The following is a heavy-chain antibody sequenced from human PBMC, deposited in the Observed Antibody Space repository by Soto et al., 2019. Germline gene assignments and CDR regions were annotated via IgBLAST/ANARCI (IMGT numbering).Heavy chain of an antibody. CDR1: GYTLPNFG. J-gene: IGHJ4*01. CDR2: ISAYTANT. Sequence: ASVKVSCKASGYTLPNFGLSWVRQAPGQGLEWMGCISAYTANTNYAQELQDRVTMTTDTSTSTAFLELRSLRSDDTAVYYCARENSGSYHRHFDYWGQGTLVTVSS. V-gene: IGHV1-18*01. CDR3: ARENSGSYHRHFDY. D-gene: IGHD1-26*01.